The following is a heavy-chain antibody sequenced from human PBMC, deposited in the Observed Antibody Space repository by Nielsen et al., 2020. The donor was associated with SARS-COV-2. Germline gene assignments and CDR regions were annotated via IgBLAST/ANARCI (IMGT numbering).Heavy chain of an antibody. CDR3: ATYSAYYGSGSYGNQFDP. J-gene: IGHJ5*02. D-gene: IGHD3-10*01. V-gene: IGHV1-24*01. CDR1: GGTFSSYA. CDR2: FDPEDGET. Sequence: ASVKVSCKASGGTFSSYAISWVRQAPGQGLEWMGGFDPEDGETIYAQKFQGRVTMTEDTSTDTAYMELSSLRSEDTAVYYCATYSAYYGSGSYGNQFDPWGQGTLVTVSS.